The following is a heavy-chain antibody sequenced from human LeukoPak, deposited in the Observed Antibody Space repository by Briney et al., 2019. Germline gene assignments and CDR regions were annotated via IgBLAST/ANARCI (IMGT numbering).Heavy chain of an antibody. J-gene: IGHJ5*02. CDR1: GFTFSSYG. CDR2: IRYDGSNK. D-gene: IGHD5-18*01. Sequence: GGSLRLSCAASGFTFSSYGMHWVRQAPGKGLEWVAFIRYDGSNKYYADSVKGRFTISRDNSKNTLYLQMNSLRAEDTAVYYCAKGPRDVDTAMVRPSWFDPWGQGTLVTVSS. V-gene: IGHV3-30*02. CDR3: AKGPRDVDTAMVRPSWFDP.